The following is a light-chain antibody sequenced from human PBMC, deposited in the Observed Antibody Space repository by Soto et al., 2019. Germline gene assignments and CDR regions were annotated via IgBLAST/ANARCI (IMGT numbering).Light chain of an antibody. Sequence: EIVMTQSPATLSVSPGERATLSCRASQSINNNLAWYQQKPGQAPRLLIYGASTRATGIPARFSGSGSGTKFTLTISSLQSEDFAVYYCQQYNNWRALTFGGGTKVDIK. J-gene: IGKJ4*01. CDR3: QQYNNWRALT. V-gene: IGKV3-15*01. CDR1: QSINNN. CDR2: GAS.